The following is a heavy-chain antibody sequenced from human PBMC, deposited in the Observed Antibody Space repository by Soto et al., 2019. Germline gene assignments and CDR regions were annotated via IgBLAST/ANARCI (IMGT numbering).Heavy chain of an antibody. Sequence: GSLRLSCAASGFTFSSYAMHWVRQAPGKGLEWVAVILYDGSNKYYADSVKGRFTISRDNSKNTLYLQMNSLRAEDTAVYYCAGDRGYCSRTSCRYESVGIDHYYYYGVDAWGQETTLTV. CDR3: AGDRGYCSRTSCRYESVGIDHYYYYGVDA. D-gene: IGHD2-2*01. V-gene: IGHV3-30-3*01. J-gene: IGHJ6*02. CDR2: ILYDGSNK. CDR1: GFTFSSYA.